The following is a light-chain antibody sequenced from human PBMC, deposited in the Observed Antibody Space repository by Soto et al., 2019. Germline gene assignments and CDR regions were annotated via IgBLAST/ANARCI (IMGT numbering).Light chain of an antibody. CDR1: QHVNNS. CDR2: LAS. Sequence: EIVLTQSPPTLSSSPVDIFTLACRASQHVNNSLAWYQHKPGKAPRLLIYLASNRAAGAPARFSGSGSETDFTLTISDVEPEDFAVYYCQQYGSSSLTFGQGTRLEI. CDR3: QQYGSSSLT. J-gene: IGKJ5*01. V-gene: IGKV3D-11*03.